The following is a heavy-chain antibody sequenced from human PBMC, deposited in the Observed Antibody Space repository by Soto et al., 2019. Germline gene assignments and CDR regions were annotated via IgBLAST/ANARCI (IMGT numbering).Heavy chain of an antibody. CDR1: SFTFNNYA. V-gene: IGHV3-23*01. D-gene: IGHD3-22*01. J-gene: IGHJ4*02. CDR3: AKSRYSDSSGDFYDY. Sequence: GGSLRLSCAASSFTFNNYAMSWVRQAPGKGLEWVSGIGGSGRTTYYADSVKGRFTISRDNSNNTLFLRMNSLRAEDTAVYYCAKSRYSDSSGDFYDYWGQGTLVTVS. CDR2: IGGSGRTT.